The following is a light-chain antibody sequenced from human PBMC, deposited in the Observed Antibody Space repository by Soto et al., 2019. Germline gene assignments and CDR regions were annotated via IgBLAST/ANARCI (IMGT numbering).Light chain of an antibody. V-gene: IGKV3D-15*01. CDR1: ETVSSN. Sequence: RVMTQSPDTLSVSPGERATLSCRASETVSSNLAWYQQKPGQAPRLLIYAESTRATGIPARFIGNGSGTEFTLTISSLQSEDFAVYYCQQCNNWWTFGQGTKVEIK. CDR3: QQCNNWWT. CDR2: AES. J-gene: IGKJ1*01.